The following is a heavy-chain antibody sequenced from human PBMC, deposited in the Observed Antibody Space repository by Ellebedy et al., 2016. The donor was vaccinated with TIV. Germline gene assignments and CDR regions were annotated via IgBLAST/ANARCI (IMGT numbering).Heavy chain of an antibody. J-gene: IGHJ6*02. D-gene: IGHD2-2*03. V-gene: IGHV1-8*02. Sequence: ASVKVSCXASGGTFSSYGISWVRQATGQGLEWMGWMNPNSGNTGYAQKFQGRVTMTRNTSISTAYMELSSLRSEDTAVYYCARGPGYCSSTSCYQGSGMDGWGQGTTVTVSS. CDR1: GGTFSSYG. CDR2: MNPNSGNT. CDR3: ARGPGYCSSTSCYQGSGMDG.